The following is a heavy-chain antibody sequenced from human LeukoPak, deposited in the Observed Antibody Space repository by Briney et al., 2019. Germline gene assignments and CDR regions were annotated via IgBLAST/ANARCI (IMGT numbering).Heavy chain of an antibody. CDR2: INHSGST. J-gene: IGHJ3*02. Sequence: SETLSLTCAVYGGSFSGYYWSWIRQPPGKGLEWIGEINHSGSTNYNPSLKSRVTISVDTSKNQFSLKLSSVAAADTAVYYCAATYYYDSSGYSDAFDIWGQGTMVTVSS. CDR1: GGSFSGYY. D-gene: IGHD3-22*01. V-gene: IGHV4-34*01. CDR3: AATYYYDSSGYSDAFDI.